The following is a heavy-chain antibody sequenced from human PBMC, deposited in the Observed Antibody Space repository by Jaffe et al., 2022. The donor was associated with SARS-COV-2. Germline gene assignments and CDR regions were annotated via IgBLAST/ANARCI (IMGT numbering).Heavy chain of an antibody. Sequence: QVQLQQWGAGLLKPSETLSLTCAVYGGSFSGYYWSWIRQPPGKGLEWIGEINHSGSTNYNPSLKSRVTISVDTSKNQFSLKLSSVTAADTAVYYCARGGIAAAGNHPAEYFQHWGQGTLVTVSS. D-gene: IGHD6-13*01. CDR2: INHSGST. CDR1: GGSFSGYY. V-gene: IGHV4-34*01. CDR3: ARGGIAAAGNHPAEYFQH. J-gene: IGHJ1*01.